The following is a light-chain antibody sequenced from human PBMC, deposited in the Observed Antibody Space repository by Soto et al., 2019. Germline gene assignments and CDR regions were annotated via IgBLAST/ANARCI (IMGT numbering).Light chain of an antibody. V-gene: IGKV3-20*01. CDR2: GAS. J-gene: IGKJ1*01. Sequence: EIVLTQSPGTLSLSPGERATLSCRASPSVSGSNLAWYQQKPGQAPNLLIFGASSRAPGIPDRFSGSGSGTDFTLTISRLEPEDFAVYYCQQYGSSIKTFGQGTKVDIK. CDR1: PSVSGSN. CDR3: QQYGSSIKT.